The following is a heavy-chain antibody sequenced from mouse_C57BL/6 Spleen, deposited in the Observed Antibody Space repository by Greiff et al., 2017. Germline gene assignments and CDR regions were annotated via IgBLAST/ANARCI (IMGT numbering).Heavy chain of an antibody. J-gene: IGHJ1*03. V-gene: IGHV5-17*01. Sequence: EVQVVECGGGLVKPGGSLKLSCAASGFTFSDYGMHWVRQAPEKGLEWVAYISSGSSTIYYADTVKGRFTISRDNAKNTLFLQMTSLRSEDTAMYYCARNDGYYGDFDVWGTGTTVTVSS. CDR2: ISSGSSTI. CDR1: GFTFSDYG. CDR3: ARNDGYYGDFDV. D-gene: IGHD2-3*01.